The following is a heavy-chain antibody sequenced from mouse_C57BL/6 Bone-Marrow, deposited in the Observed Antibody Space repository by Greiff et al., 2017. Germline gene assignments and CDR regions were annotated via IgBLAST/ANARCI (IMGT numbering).Heavy chain of an antibody. CDR1: GYAFSSSW. V-gene: IGHV1-82*01. CDR2: IYPGDGDT. J-gene: IGHJ4*01. Sequence: QVQLQQSGPELVQPGASVKNSCKASGYAFSSSWMNWVKQRPGKGLEWIGRIYPGDGDTNYNGKFKGKATLTADKSSSTAYMQLSSLTSEDSAVYFCARKGDSSGPLAMDYWGQGTSVTVSS. CDR3: ARKGDSSGPLAMDY. D-gene: IGHD3-2*02.